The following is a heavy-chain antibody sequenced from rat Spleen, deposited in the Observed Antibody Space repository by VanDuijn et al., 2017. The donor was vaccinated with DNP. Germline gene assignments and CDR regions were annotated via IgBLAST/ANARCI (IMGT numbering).Heavy chain of an antibody. CDR3: TSNPHIRTAAPFDY. D-gene: IGHD3-8*01. V-gene: IGHV5-19*01. CDR1: GFTLSNYG. Sequence: EVQLVESGGGLVQPGRSLKVSCAASGFTLSNYGIHWIRQAPTKGLEWVASISPSGGSTYYRDSVKDRFSISRDNAKSTLYLQVTSLRSEDTATYYCTSNPHIRTAAPFDYWGQGVMVTVSS. J-gene: IGHJ2*01. CDR2: ISPSGGST.